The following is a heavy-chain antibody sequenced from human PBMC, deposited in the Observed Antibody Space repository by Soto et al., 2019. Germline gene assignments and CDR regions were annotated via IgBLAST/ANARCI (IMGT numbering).Heavy chain of an antibody. CDR2: IKSKTDGGTT. CDR3: TTEIIPDAFDI. Sequence: GGSLRLSCAASGFTLSNAWMSWVRQAPGKGLEWVGRIKSKTDGGTTDYAAPVKGRFTISRDDSKNTLYLQMNSLKTEDTAVYYCTTEIIPDAFDIWGQGTMVTVSS. V-gene: IGHV3-15*01. CDR1: GFTLSNAW. J-gene: IGHJ3*02. D-gene: IGHD2-21*01.